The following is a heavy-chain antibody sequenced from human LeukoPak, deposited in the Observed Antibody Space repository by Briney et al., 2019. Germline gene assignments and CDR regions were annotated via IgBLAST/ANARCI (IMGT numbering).Heavy chain of an antibody. V-gene: IGHV3-74*01. Sequence: GGSLRLSCTASGFTFNNYWMHWVRQPPGKGLVWVSRIYSDDSSSTTYADSVKGRFTISRDNAKNSLYLQMNSLRAEDTAVYYCARMNYVSSGWGAPFDYWGQGTLVTVSS. J-gene: IGHJ4*02. CDR2: IYSDDSSST. D-gene: IGHD1-7*01. CDR3: ARMNYVSSGWGAPFDY. CDR1: GFTFNNYW.